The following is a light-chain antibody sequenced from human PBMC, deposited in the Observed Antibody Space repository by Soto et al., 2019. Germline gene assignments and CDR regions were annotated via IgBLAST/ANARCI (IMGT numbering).Light chain of an antibody. Sequence: EGFLTHSPGPLSLSPRERVTLSCSASQSVSSSYLAWYQQKPGQAPRLLIYGASNRATGIPDRFSGSGSGTDVTRTMCRLAPGNFVVYYCQQYGSLPANLGGGTKVDIK. J-gene: IGKJ4*01. CDR2: GAS. CDR3: QQYGSLPAN. CDR1: QSVSSSY. V-gene: IGKV3-20*01.